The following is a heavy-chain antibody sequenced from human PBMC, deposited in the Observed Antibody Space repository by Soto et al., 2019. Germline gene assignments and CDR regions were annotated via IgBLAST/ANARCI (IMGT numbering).Heavy chain of an antibody. D-gene: IGHD3-16*01. CDR3: ARGGYYDNNWVKLRHYGLDV. J-gene: IGHJ6*02. V-gene: IGHV4-34*01. CDR2: ITHSRNT. CDR1: GGSFSCYH. Sequence: SETLSLTCVVYGGSFSCYHYNWIRQPPGKALEWIGEITHSRNTNYNSALKSRATISVDTSMNQLSLKLTSVTAADTAVYYCARGGYYDNNWVKLRHYGLDVWGQGTSVTVSS.